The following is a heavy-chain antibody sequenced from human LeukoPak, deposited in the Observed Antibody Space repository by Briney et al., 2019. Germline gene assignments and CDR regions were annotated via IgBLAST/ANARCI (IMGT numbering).Heavy chain of an antibody. V-gene: IGHV3-21*01. CDR1: GFTFSNYN. Sequence: GGSLRLSCAASGFTFSNYNMNWVRQAPGKGLEWVSSISSSSSYIYYADSVKGQFTISRDNTKNSLYLQMNSLRAEDTAVYYCARDSPYGTAGYWGQGTLVTVSS. D-gene: IGHD2-8*02. J-gene: IGHJ4*02. CDR3: ARDSPYGTAGY. CDR2: ISSSSSYI.